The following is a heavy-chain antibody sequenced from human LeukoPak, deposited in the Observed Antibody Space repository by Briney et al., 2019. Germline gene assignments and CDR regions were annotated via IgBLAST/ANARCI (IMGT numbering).Heavy chain of an antibody. Sequence: SVKVSCKASGYTFTSYDINWVRQATGQGLEWMGGIIPIFGTANYAQKFQGRVTITADESTSTAYMELSSLRSEDTAVYYCASGRLWFGELMANWFDPWGQGTLVTVSS. CDR1: GYTFTSYD. CDR2: IIPIFGTA. J-gene: IGHJ5*02. D-gene: IGHD3-10*01. V-gene: IGHV1-69*13. CDR3: ASGRLWFGELMANWFDP.